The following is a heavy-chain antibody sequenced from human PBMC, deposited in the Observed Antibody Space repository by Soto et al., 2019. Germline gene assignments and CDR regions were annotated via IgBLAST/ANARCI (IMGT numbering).Heavy chain of an antibody. CDR3: ARNVATTPIYYYYGMDV. CDR2: IWYDGSNK. V-gene: IGHV3-33*01. CDR1: GFTFSSYG. J-gene: IGHJ6*02. D-gene: IGHD5-12*01. Sequence: QVQLVESGGGVVQPGRSLRLSCAASGFTFSSYGMHWVRQAPGKGLEWVAVIWYDGSNKYYADSVKGRITISRDNSKNTLYLQMNSLRAEDTAVYYCARNVATTPIYYYYGMDVWGQGTTVTVSS.